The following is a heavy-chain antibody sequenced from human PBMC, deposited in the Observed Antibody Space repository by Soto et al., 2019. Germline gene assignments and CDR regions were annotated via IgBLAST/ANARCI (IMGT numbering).Heavy chain of an antibody. Sequence: QVQLQESGPGLVKPSETLSLTCTVSGGSISSYYWSWIRQPPGKGLEWIGYIYYSGSTNYNPSLKSRVTISVDTSKNQFSLKLSSVTAADTAVYYCARLSGENDYWGQGTLVTVSS. V-gene: IGHV4-59*01. J-gene: IGHJ4*02. CDR3: ARLSGENDY. D-gene: IGHD7-27*01. CDR2: IYYSGST. CDR1: GGSISSYY.